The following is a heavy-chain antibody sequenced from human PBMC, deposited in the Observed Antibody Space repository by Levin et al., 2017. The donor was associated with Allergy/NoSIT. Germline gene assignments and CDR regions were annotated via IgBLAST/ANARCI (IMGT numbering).Heavy chain of an antibody. D-gene: IGHD2-2*02. J-gene: IGHJ2*01. Sequence: QSGESLKISCVASGFTLSNYATNWVRQAPGKGLEWVSSISGGGGTTYYADSVKGRFTISRDTSKNTLYLQMNSLRAEDTAVYYCAKGGCSSSSCNTWYFDLWGRGTLVTVSS. V-gene: IGHV3-23*01. CDR2: ISGGGGTT. CDR1: GFTLSNYA. CDR3: AKGGCSSSSCNTWYFDL.